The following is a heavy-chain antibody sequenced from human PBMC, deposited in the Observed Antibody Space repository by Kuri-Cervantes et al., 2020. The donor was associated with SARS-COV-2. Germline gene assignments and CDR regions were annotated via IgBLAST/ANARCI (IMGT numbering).Heavy chain of an antibody. CDR1: GFTFSSYS. CDR3: ARDFGYLNSYGYD. D-gene: IGHD5-18*01. Sequence: GGSLRLSCAASGFTFSSYSMNWVRQAPGKGLEWVSSNSSSSSYIYYADSVKGRFTISRDNAKNSLYLQMNSLRAEDTAVYYCARDFGYLNSYGYDWGQGTLVTVSS. J-gene: IGHJ4*02. CDR2: NSSSSSYI. V-gene: IGHV3-21*01.